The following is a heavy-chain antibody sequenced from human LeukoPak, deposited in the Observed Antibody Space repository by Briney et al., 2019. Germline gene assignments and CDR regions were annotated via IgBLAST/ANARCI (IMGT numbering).Heavy chain of an antibody. J-gene: IGHJ4*02. CDR3: ARRSEYSSGWYLDY. V-gene: IGHV3-7*01. CDR1: GFTFSSYW. CDR2: INKDGSEK. D-gene: IGHD6-19*01. Sequence: PGGSLRLSCAASGFTFSSYWMTWVRQAPGKGLEWVANINKDGSEKNYVDSVKGRFTTSRDNAKNSLYLQMNSLRADDTAVYYCARRSEYSSGWYLDYWGQGTLVTVSS.